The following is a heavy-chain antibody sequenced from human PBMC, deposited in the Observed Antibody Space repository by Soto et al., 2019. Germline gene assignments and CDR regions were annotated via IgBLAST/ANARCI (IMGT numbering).Heavy chain of an antibody. V-gene: IGHV3-30-3*01. CDR1: GFTFSSYA. Sequence: GGSLRLSCAASGFTFSSYAMHWVRQAPGKGLEWVAVISYDGSNKYYADSVKGRFTISRDNSKNTLYLQMNSLRAEDTAVYYCARDRSFFGVVIHQPLEFDYWGQGTLVTVSS. CDR3: ARDRSFFGVVIHQPLEFDY. J-gene: IGHJ4*02. D-gene: IGHD3-3*01. CDR2: ISYDGSNK.